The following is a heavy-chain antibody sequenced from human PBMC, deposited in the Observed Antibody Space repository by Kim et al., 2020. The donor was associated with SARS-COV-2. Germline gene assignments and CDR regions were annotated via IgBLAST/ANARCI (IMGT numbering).Heavy chain of an antibody. CDR3: AKLTDSPSIEYFDY. J-gene: IGHJ4*02. Sequence: GGSLRLSCAASGFTVSSNYMSWVRQAPGKGLEWVSVIYSGGSTYYADSVKGRFTISRENTKNTLFLQMNSLRAEDAAVYYCAKLTDSPSIEYFDYWGQGTLVTVSS. CDR1: GFTVSSNY. D-gene: IGHD3-22*01. V-gene: IGHV3-53*01. CDR2: IYSGGST.